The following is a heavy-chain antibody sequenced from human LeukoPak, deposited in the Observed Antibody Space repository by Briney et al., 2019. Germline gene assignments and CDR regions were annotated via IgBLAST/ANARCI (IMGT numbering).Heavy chain of an antibody. J-gene: IGHJ3*02. Sequence: SETLSLTCTVSGGSISSGDSYWSWIRQPPGKGLEWIGYIYYSGSTNYNLSLKSRVTMSVDTSKNQFSLKLSSVTAADTAVYYCARGRGYVWGSYRAPDAFDIWGQGTMVTVSS. V-gene: IGHV4-61*08. CDR1: GGSISSGDSY. CDR3: ARGRGYVWGSYRAPDAFDI. CDR2: IYYSGST. D-gene: IGHD3-16*02.